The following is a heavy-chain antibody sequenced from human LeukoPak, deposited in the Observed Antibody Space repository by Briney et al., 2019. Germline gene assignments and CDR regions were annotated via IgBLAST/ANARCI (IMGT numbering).Heavy chain of an antibody. CDR1: GGTFSSYA. CDR3: ARETVSSGYGMDV. V-gene: IGHV1-69*06. CDR2: IIPIFGTA. J-gene: IGHJ6*04. D-gene: IGHD6-19*01. Sequence: SVKVSCKASGGTFSSYAISWVRQAPGRGLEWMGGIIPIFGTANYAQKFQGRVTITADKSTSTAYMELSSLRSEDTAVYYCARETVSSGYGMDVWGKGTTVTVSS.